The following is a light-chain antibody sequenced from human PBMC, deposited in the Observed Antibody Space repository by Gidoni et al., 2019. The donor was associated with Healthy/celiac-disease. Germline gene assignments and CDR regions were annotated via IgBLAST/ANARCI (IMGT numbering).Light chain of an antibody. J-gene: IGLJ2*01. CDR2: GTS. CDR1: SSNIGAGYD. Sequence: QSVLTQPPSVSGATGQRVPISCTGSSSNIGAGYDVHWYQQLPGTAPKLLIYGTSNRPSGVPDRFSGSKSGTSASLAITGLQAEDEADYYCQSYDSSLSGSGVVFGGGTKLTVL. V-gene: IGLV1-40*01. CDR3: QSYDSSLSGSGVV.